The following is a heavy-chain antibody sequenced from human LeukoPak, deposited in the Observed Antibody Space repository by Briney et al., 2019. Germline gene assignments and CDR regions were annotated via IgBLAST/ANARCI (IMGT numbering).Heavy chain of an antibody. CDR2: IKQDGSEK. V-gene: IGHV3-7*01. J-gene: IGHJ4*02. Sequence: PGGSLRLSCAASGFTFSSYWMSWVRQAPGKGLEWVANIKQDGSEKYYVDSVKGRFTISRDNAKNSLYLQMNSLRAEDTAVYYCAKDRSIVVVTAFDYWGQGTLVTVSS. CDR1: GFTFSSYW. D-gene: IGHD2-21*02. CDR3: AKDRSIVVVTAFDY.